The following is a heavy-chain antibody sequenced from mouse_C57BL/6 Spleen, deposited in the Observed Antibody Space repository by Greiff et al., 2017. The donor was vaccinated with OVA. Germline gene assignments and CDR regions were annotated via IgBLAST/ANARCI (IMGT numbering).Heavy chain of an antibody. CDR2: INTSDSET. V-gene: IGHV1-61*01. CDR1: GYTFTSYW. J-gene: IGHJ2*01. Sequence: QVQLQQPGAELVRPGSSVKLSCKASGYTFTSYWMAWVKQRPGQGLEWIGNINTSDSETNYNQKFKDKATLTVDKSSSPAYMQLSSLTSEDSAFYSFASRGYGNLYFDYWGQGTTLTVSA. CDR3: ASRGYGNLYFDY. D-gene: IGHD2-1*01.